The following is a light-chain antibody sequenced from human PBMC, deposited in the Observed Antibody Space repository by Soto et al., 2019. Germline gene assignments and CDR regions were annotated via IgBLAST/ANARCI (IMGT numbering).Light chain of an antibody. CDR3: SSDAGNYNYV. J-gene: IGLJ1*01. V-gene: IGLV2-8*01. CDR1: SSDVGGYDH. CDR2: EVT. Sequence: QSARTQPPSASGSPGQSVTIPCTGTSSDVGGYDHVSWYQQHPGKAPKLMIYEVTKRPAGVPDRFSGSKSGNTASLTVSGLQAEDEADYYCSSDAGNYNYVFGTGTKVTVL.